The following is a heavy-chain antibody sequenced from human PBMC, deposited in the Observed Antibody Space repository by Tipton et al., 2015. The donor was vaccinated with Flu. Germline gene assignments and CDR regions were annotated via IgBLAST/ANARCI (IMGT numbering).Heavy chain of an antibody. D-gene: IGHD6-19*01. CDR3: ACPIAVAGDYFDY. V-gene: IGHV4-34*01. CDR1: GGSISSYY. CDR2: INHSRST. J-gene: IGHJ4*02. Sequence: TLSLTCTVSGGSISSYYWSWIRQPPGKGLEWIGEINHSRSTNYNPSLKSRVTISVDTSKSQFSLKLSSVTAADTAVYYCACPIAVAGDYFDYWGQGTLVTVSS.